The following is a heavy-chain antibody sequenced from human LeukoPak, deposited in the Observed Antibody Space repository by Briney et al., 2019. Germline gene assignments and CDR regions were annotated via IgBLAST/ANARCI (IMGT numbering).Heavy chain of an antibody. CDR2: ISSSGSTI. CDR1: GFTFSSYE. CDR3: AELGITMIGGV. D-gene: IGHD3-10*02. V-gene: IGHV3-48*03. J-gene: IGHJ6*04. Sequence: GGSLRLSCAASGFTFSSYEMNWVRQAPGKGLEWVSYISSSGSTIYYADSVKGRLTISRDNAKNSLYMQMNSLRAEDTAVYYCAELGITMIGGVWGKGTTVTISS.